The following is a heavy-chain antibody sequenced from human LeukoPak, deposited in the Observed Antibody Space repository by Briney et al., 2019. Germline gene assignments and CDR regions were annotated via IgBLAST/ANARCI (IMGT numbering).Heavy chain of an antibody. J-gene: IGHJ4*02. V-gene: IGHV3-21*01. CDR3: ARDQGSSSSGRGY. D-gene: IGHD6-6*01. CDR2: ISSSSSYI. Sequence: PGGSLRLSCAASGFTFSSYSMNWVRQAPGKGLEWVSSISSSSSYIYYADSVKGRFTISRDNAKNSLYLQMNSLRAEDTAVYYCARDQGSSSSGRGYWGQGTLVTVSS. CDR1: GFTFSSYS.